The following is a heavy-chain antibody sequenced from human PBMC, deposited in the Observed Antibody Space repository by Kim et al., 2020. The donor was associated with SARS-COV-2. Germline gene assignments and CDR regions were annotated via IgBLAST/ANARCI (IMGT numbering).Heavy chain of an antibody. D-gene: IGHD3-10*01. CDR1: GGSISSYY. CDR2: IYYSGST. J-gene: IGHJ6*02. CDR3: ARQNTMVRAYGMDV. Sequence: SETLSLTCTVSGGSISSYYWSWIRQPPGKGLEWIGYIYYSGSTNYNPSLKSRVTISVDTSKNQFSLKLSSVTAADTAMYYCARQNTMVRAYGMDVWGQGTTVTVSS. V-gene: IGHV4-59*08.